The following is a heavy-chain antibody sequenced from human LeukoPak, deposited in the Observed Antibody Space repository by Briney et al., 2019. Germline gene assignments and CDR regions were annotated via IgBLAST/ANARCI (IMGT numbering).Heavy chain of an antibody. J-gene: IGHJ4*02. CDR3: ARGGAMDYDILTGYYLDY. CDR1: GGTFSSYA. D-gene: IGHD3-9*01. V-gene: IGHV1-69*01. CDR2: IISIFGTA. Sequence: GSSVKVSCKASGGTFSSYAISWVRQAPGQGLEWMGGIISIFGTANYAQKLQGRVTITADESTSTACMELSSLRSEDTAVYYCARGGAMDYDILTGYYLDYWGQGTLVTVSS.